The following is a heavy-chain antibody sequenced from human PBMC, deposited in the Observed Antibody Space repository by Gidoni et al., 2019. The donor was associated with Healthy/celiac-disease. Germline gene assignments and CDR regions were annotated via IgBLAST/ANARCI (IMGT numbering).Heavy chain of an antibody. CDR3: ASLTGKTGY. D-gene: IGHD3-9*01. CDR2: KKQDGSGK. V-gene: IGHV3-7*03. Sequence: EVQLVESGGGLVQPGGSLRLSCAASGFPFRSYWMSWVRQAPGRGRGWVANKKQDGSGKYYVDSVKGRYTISRDNAKNSLYLQMNSLRAEDTAVYYCASLTGKTGYWGQGTLVTVSS. J-gene: IGHJ4*02. CDR1: GFPFRSYW.